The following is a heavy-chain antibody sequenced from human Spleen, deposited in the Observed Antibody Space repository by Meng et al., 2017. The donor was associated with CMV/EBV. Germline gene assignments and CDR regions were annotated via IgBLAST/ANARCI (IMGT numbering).Heavy chain of an antibody. Sequence: ASGFTFSSYAMHWVRQAPGKGLERVAVISYDGSDKYYADSVKGRFTISRDNSKNTLYLQMNSLRAEDTAVYYCAREEAPFYYGMDVWGQGTTVTVSS. CDR2: ISYDGSDK. CDR1: GFTFSSYA. V-gene: IGHV3-30-3*01. J-gene: IGHJ6*02. CDR3: AREEAPFYYGMDV.